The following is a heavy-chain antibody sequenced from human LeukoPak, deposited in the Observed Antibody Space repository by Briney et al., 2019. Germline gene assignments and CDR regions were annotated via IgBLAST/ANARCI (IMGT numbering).Heavy chain of an antibody. J-gene: IGHJ4*02. Sequence: GGSLRLSCAASGLTFSSYSMNWVRQAPGKGLEWVSSISSSSSYIYYADSVKGRFTISRDNAKNSLYLQMNSLRAEDTAVYYCAREDGYSYGYPFDYWGQGTLVTVSS. D-gene: IGHD5-18*01. CDR2: ISSSSSYI. CDR1: GLTFSSYS. V-gene: IGHV3-21*01. CDR3: AREDGYSYGYPFDY.